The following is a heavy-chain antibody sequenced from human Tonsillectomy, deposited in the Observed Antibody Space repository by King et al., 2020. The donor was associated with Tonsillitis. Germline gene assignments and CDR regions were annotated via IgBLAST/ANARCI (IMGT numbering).Heavy chain of an antibody. CDR1: GFSLSTSGMC. D-gene: IGHD3-3*01. CDR3: ARTLRPPYYDFWSGYYSPDWFDP. Sequence: TLKESGPALVKPTQTLTLTCTFSGFSLSTSGMCVSWIRQPPGKALEWLALIDWDDDKYYSTSLKTRLTISKDTSKNQVVLTMTNMDPVDTATYYCARTLRPPYYDFWSGYYSPDWFDPWGQGTLVTVSS. J-gene: IGHJ5*02. V-gene: IGHV2-70*01. CDR2: IDWDDDK.